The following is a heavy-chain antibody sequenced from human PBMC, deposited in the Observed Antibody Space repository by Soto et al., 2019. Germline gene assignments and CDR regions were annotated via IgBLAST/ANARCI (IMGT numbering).Heavy chain of an antibody. CDR2: IYSAGST. D-gene: IGHD2-2*01. V-gene: IGHV4-61*01. Sequence: QVQLQESGPGLVTPSETLSLTCTVSGGFVNSDTHSWSWIRQTPAKRLEWIGFIYSAGSTKNPPLRSRVTMSVDTSQNQFSLKLRSVIVADTAVYHCARFVRSCSATTGSTRADVWGQGITVTVSS. J-gene: IGHJ6*02. CDR1: GGFVNSDTHS. CDR3: ARFVRSCSATTGSTRADV.